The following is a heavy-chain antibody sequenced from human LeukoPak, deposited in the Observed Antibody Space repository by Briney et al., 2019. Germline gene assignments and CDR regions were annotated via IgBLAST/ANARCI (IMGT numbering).Heavy chain of an antibody. J-gene: IGHJ4*02. Sequence: PGRSLRLSCAASGFTFTSYGMHWVPQAPGKGLEWVAVIWYDGRNKYYVDSVKGRFTISRDNSKNTVYLQMNSLRAEDTAVYFCARDLSIAVFDYWGQGTLVTVSS. CDR3: ARDLSIAVFDY. D-gene: IGHD6-19*01. CDR2: IWYDGRNK. V-gene: IGHV3-33*01. CDR1: GFTFTSYG.